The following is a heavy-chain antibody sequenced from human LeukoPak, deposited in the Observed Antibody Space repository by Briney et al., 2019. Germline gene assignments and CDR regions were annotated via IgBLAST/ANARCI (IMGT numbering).Heavy chain of an antibody. CDR3: ASGDYDILTGYYR. CDR2: IYYSGST. CDR1: GGSISSSSYY. J-gene: IGHJ4*02. V-gene: IGHV4-39*01. Sequence: PSETLSLTCTVSGGSISSSSYYWGWIRQPPGKGLEWIGSIYYSGSTYYNPSLKSRVTISVDTSKNQFSLKLSSVTAADTAVYYCASGDYDILTGYYRWGQGTLATVSS. D-gene: IGHD3-9*01.